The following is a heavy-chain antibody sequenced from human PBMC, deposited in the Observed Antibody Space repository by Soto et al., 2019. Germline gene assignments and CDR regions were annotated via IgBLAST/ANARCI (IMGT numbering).Heavy chain of an antibody. Sequence: QVQLVESGGGVVQPGRSLRLSCAASGFNFSSYGMHWVRQAPGKGLEWVAVISYDGSNKYYADSVKGRFTISRDNSKNTLYLQMNSLRAEDTAVYYCAKDWNGRNYFDYWGQGTLVTVSS. D-gene: IGHD1-1*01. J-gene: IGHJ4*02. CDR2: ISYDGSNK. V-gene: IGHV3-30*18. CDR1: GFNFSSYG. CDR3: AKDWNGRNYFDY.